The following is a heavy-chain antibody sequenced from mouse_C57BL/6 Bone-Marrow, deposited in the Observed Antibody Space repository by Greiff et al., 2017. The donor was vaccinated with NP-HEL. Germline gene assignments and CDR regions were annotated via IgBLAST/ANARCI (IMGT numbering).Heavy chain of an antibody. CDR1: GYTFTSYW. CDR2: IDPSDSYT. J-gene: IGHJ2*01. V-gene: IGHV1-69*01. CDR3: ARRGYDYPYFDY. D-gene: IGHD2-4*01. Sequence: QVQLQQPGAELVMPGASVKLSCKASGYTFTSYWMHWVKQRPGQGLEWIGEIDPSDSYTNYNQKFKGKSTLTVDKSSSTAYMQLSSLTSEDSAVYYCARRGYDYPYFDYWGQGTTLTVSS.